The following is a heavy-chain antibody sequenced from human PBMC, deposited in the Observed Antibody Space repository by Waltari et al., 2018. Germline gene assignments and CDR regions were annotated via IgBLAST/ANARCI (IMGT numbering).Heavy chain of an antibody. Sequence: QVQLQESGPGLVKPSETLSLTCTVSGGSISSDYWSWIRQPPGKGLEWIGYIYYSGSTNYNPPLKSRVTISVDTSKNQFSLKLSSVTAADTAVYYCARAATGDYYDWCDQATLATVSS. V-gene: IGHV4-59*12. D-gene: IGHD3-10*01. CDR3: ARAATGDYYDW. J-gene: IGHJ4*02. CDR2: IYYSGST. CDR1: GGSISSDY.